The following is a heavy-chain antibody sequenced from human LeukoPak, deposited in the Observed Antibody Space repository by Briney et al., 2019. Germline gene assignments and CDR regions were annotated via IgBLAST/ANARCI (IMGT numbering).Heavy chain of an antibody. Sequence: PGGSLRLSCEASGFTFDDFGMSWVRQVPGKGLEWVSGINWNGGSTGYVDSVKGRFTISRDNAKNSLYLQMNSLRAEDTALYYCARDWFTRLGELSPDRAFDYWGQGTLVTVSS. V-gene: IGHV3-20*04. CDR3: ARDWFTRLGELSPDRAFDY. J-gene: IGHJ4*02. D-gene: IGHD3-16*02. CDR2: INWNGGST. CDR1: GFTFDDFG.